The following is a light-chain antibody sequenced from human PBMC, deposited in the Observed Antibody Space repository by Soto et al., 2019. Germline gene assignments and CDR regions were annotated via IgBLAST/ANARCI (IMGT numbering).Light chain of an antibody. CDR1: SSDVGGYDR. V-gene: IGLV2-8*01. J-gene: IGLJ2*01. CDR2: GDT. CDR3: ASYGGRDDMI. Sequence: QSVLTQPPSASGSPGQSVTISCTGTSSDVGGYDRVSWFQQHPGKAPKLIIYGDTDRISGVPDRFSGSKSGNTASLTVSGLQAEDEADYYCASYGGRDDMIFGGGTKLTVL.